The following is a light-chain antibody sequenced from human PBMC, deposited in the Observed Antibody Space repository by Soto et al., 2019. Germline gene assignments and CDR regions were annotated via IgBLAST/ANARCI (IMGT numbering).Light chain of an antibody. Sequence: EIVLTQSPATLSLSPRERATLSCRASQSVSSYLAWYQQKPGQAPRLLIYDASNTATGIPARFSCSGSGTDFTLTISSLEPEDFAVYYCQQRSNWLTFGGGTKVEIK. CDR1: QSVSSY. CDR3: QQRSNWLT. CDR2: DAS. V-gene: IGKV3-11*01. J-gene: IGKJ4*01.